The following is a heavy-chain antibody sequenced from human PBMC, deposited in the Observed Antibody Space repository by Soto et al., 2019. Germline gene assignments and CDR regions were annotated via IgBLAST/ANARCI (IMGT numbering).Heavy chain of an antibody. CDR2: IWYDGSNK. V-gene: IGHV3-33*01. Sequence: GGSLRLSCAASGFTFSSYGMHWVRQSPGKGLEWVAVIWYDGSNKYYADSVKGRFTIPRDNSKNTLYLQMNSLRAEDTAVYYCARDGGIAARPYYYYGMDVWGQGTTVTVSS. CDR3: ARDGGIAARPYYYYGMDV. D-gene: IGHD6-6*01. CDR1: GFTFSSYG. J-gene: IGHJ6*02.